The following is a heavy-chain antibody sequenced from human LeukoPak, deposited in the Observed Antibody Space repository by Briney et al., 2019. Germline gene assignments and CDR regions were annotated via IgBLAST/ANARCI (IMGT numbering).Heavy chain of an antibody. D-gene: IGHD5-24*01. CDR2: ILPIFGTG. CDR1: GGTFSTYA. Sequence: GASVKVSCKASGGTFSTYAINWVRQAPGQGLEWVGGILPIFGTGNYAQKFQGRVTITADESTSTAYMELSSLRSEDTAVYYCARDNSVRDEAWWFNPWGQGTLVTVSS. J-gene: IGHJ5*02. V-gene: IGHV1-69*13. CDR3: ARDNSVRDEAWWFNP.